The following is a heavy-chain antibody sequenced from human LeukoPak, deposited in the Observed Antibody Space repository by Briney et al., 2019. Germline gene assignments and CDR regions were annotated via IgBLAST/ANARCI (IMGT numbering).Heavy chain of an antibody. D-gene: IGHD3-22*01. V-gene: IGHV3-21*01. CDR2: ISSSSSYI. J-gene: IGHJ3*02. Sequence: NPGGSLRLSCAASGFTFSSYSMNWVRQAPGKGLEWVSSISSSSSYIYYADSVKGRFTISRDNAKNSLYLQMNSLRAEDTAVYYCARDLDSSGYYGGDAFDIWGQGTMVTVSS. CDR3: ARDLDSSGYYGGDAFDI. CDR1: GFTFSSYS.